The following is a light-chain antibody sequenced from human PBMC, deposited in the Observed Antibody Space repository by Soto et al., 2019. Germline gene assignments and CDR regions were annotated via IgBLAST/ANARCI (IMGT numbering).Light chain of an antibody. CDR3: QQYKTYSGT. CDR2: DAS. V-gene: IGKV1-5*01. J-gene: IGKJ1*01. CDR1: QRISNW. Sequence: QMTQSPSTLPASVGDTVTITCRASQRISNWLAWYQQKPGKAPKPLIYDASSLENGVPSRFSGSGSGTEFTLTISGLQPDDFATYSCQQYKTYSGTFGQGTKVDIK.